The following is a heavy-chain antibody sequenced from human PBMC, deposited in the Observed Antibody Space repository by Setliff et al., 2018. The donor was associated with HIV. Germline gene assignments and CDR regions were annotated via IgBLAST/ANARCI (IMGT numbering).Heavy chain of an antibody. CDR2: VSAYNGLT. Sequence: GASVKVSCKASGYTFPNYGISWVRQAPGQGLEWMGWVSAYNGLTNYAQNLQGRVTVTTDTSSTTAFLELRSLRSDDTAMYYCARDRRYSGTYHIDYWGQGTRVTVSS. V-gene: IGHV1-18*01. CDR1: GYTFPNYG. J-gene: IGHJ4*02. CDR3: ARDRRYSGTYHIDY. D-gene: IGHD1-26*01.